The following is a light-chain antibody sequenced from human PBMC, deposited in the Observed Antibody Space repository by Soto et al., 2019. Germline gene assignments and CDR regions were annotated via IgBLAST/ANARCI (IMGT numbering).Light chain of an antibody. CDR2: AAS. CDR1: QRISGY. V-gene: IGKV1-39*01. Sequence: DIQMTQSPSFLSASVGDRVTITCRSSQRISGYLNWYQHKPGRAPNLLIYAASNLQIGVPSRFSGSGSGTDFTLTVSSLQPEDFATYYCQQSYSFPLTFDQGTKVDLK. CDR3: QQSYSFPLT. J-gene: IGKJ1*01.